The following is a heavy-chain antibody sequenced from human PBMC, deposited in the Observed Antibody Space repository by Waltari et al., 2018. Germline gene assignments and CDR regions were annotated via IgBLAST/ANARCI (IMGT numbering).Heavy chain of an antibody. D-gene: IGHD5-12*01. V-gene: IGHV4-34*01. Sequence: QVQLQQWGAGLLKPSETLSLTCAVYGWSFSGYYWSWIRQPPGKGLEWIREINHSGSTNYNPSLKSRVTISLDTSKTQFSRKLSSVTAADTAVYYCARGPTHVDIVATSHRGGYFDYWGQGTLVTVSS. CDR3: ARGPTHVDIVATSHRGGYFDY. CDR1: GWSFSGYY. J-gene: IGHJ4*02. CDR2: INHSGST.